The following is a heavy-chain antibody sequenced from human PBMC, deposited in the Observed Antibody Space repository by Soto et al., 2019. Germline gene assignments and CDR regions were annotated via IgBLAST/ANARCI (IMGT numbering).Heavy chain of an antibody. CDR3: ARESEDLTSNFDY. CDR2: ISSTTNYI. J-gene: IGHJ4*02. V-gene: IGHV3-21*06. Sequence: GGSLRLSCAASGFTLTRYSMNWVRQSPGKGLEWVSSISSTTNYIYYGDSMKGRFTISRDNAKNSLYLEMNSLRAEDTAVYYCARESEDLTSNFDYWGQGTLVTVSS. CDR1: GFTLTRYS.